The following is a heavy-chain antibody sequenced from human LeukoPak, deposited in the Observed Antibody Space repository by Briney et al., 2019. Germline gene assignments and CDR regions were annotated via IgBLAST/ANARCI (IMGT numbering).Heavy chain of an antibody. Sequence: SETLSLTCTVSGGSISSYYWSWIRQTPGKGLEWIGYIYYSGSTNYNPSLKSRVNISVDTSKNQFSLKLSSVTAADTALYYCARWGEAAAGIYYWGQGTLVTVSS. D-gene: IGHD6-13*01. CDR1: GGSISSYY. CDR3: ARWGEAAAGIYY. J-gene: IGHJ4*02. CDR2: IYYSGST. V-gene: IGHV4-59*08.